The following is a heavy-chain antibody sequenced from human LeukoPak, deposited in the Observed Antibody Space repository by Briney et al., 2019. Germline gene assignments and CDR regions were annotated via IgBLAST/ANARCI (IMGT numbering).Heavy chain of an antibody. J-gene: IGHJ4*02. CDR3: ARMPGEYCSGGSCYSTLLDY. D-gene: IGHD2-15*01. V-gene: IGHV4-59*01. CDR1: GGSISSYY. CDR2: VYYTGST. Sequence: SETLSLTCTVSGGSISSYYWSWVRQPPGKGLEWIGFVYYTGSTNYSPSLKSRVTISVDTSKNQFSLKLSSVTAADTAVYYCARMPGEYCSGGSCYSTLLDYWGQGTLVTVSS.